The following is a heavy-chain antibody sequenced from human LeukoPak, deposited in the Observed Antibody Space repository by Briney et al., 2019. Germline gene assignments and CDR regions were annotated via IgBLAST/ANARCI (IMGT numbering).Heavy chain of an antibody. CDR3: ARQQNYRKYNWFDP. V-gene: IGHV4-59*01. D-gene: IGHD1-7*01. Sequence: SETLSLTCTVSGGSISSYYWSWIRQPPGKGLEWIGYIYYSGSTNYNPSLKSRVTISVDTSKNQFYLKLSSVTAADTAVYYCARQQNYRKYNWFDPWGQGTLVTVSS. CDR2: IYYSGST. CDR1: GGSISSYY. J-gene: IGHJ5*02.